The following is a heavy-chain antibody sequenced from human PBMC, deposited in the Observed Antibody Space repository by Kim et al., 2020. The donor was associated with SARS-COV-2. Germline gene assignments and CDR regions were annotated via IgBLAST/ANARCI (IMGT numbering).Heavy chain of an antibody. Sequence: SEKKYLDSVKGRSTISRDNAKNSVYLQMNRLRVEDTAVYYCAGPWGSVEANWGQGTLVTVSS. CDR3: AGPWGSVEAN. D-gene: IGHD2-15*01. CDR2: SEK. J-gene: IGHJ4*02. V-gene: IGHV3-7*01.